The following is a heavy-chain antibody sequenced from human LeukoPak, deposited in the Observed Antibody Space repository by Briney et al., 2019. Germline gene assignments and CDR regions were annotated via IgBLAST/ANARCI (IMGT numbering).Heavy chain of an antibody. J-gene: IGHJ4*02. D-gene: IGHD2-2*01. CDR3: ARSIVVVPAAMGGY. CDR1: GFTFSSYA. Sequence: GGSLRLSCAASGFTFSSYAMHWVRQAPGKGLEWVAVISYDGSNKYYADSVKGRFTISRDNFKNTLYLQMNSLRAEDTAVYYCARSIVVVPAAMGGYWGQGTLVTVSS. CDR2: ISYDGSNK. V-gene: IGHV3-30-3*01.